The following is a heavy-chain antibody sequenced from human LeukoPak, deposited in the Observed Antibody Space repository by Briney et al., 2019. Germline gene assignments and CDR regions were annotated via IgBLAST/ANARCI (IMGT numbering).Heavy chain of an antibody. J-gene: IGHJ4*02. CDR3: ARALRCIAAAGTEYYFDY. V-gene: IGHV1-8*01. D-gene: IGHD6-13*01. CDR2: RNPNSCNT. Sequence: ASVKLSSKACGYTFTRYDVNWVQQATGPVFEWMEWRNPNSCNTGYAQKFQGRVTMTRNTSISTAYMELSSLRSEDTAVYYCARALRCIAAAGTEYYFDYWGQGTLVTVSS. CDR1: GYTFTRYD.